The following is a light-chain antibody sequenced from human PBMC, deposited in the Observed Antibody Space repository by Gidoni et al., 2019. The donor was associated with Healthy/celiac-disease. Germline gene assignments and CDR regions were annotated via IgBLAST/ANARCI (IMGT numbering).Light chain of an antibody. CDR2: HSS. Sequence: EVVLTQSPATRSLSPGDRATLSGRASQSVSSYLAWYQQKPGQAPRLLIYHSSNRATGTPASFRGSGSGTDFTLTISLLEPEDFAVYYCQQRSNWPRSFXQXTKLEIK. CDR3: QQRSNWPRS. CDR1: QSVSSY. J-gene: IGKJ2*04. V-gene: IGKV3-11*01.